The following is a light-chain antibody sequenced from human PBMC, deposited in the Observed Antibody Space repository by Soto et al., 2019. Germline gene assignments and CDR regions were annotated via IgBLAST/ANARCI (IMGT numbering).Light chain of an antibody. V-gene: IGKV1-33*01. Sequence: DIQMTQSPSSLSASVGDRVTITCQASQDISNYLNWYQQKPGKAPKLLIYDASNLETGVPSRFXGSGSGTDFTFTISSLKHEDIATYYCKQYDNLPPFTFGPGTKVDIK. CDR2: DAS. CDR3: KQYDNLPPFT. CDR1: QDISNY. J-gene: IGKJ3*01.